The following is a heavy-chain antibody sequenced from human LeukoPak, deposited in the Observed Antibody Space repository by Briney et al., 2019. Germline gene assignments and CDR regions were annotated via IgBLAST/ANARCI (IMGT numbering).Heavy chain of an antibody. CDR2: ISYDGSNK. Sequence: GRSLRLSCAASGFTFSSYAMHWVRQAPGKGLEWVAVISYDGSNKNYADSVKGRFTISRDNSKNTLYLQMNSLRAEDTAVYYCIAVAVRFEEPLDAFDIWGQGTMVTVSS. CDR1: GFTFSSYA. J-gene: IGHJ3*02. V-gene: IGHV3-30-3*01. D-gene: IGHD6-19*01. CDR3: IAVAVRFEEPLDAFDI.